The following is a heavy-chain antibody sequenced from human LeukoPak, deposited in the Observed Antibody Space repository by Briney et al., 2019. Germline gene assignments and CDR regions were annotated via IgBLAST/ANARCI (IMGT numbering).Heavy chain of an antibody. CDR2: ISAYNGNT. Sequence: ASVKVSCKASGYTFTSYGISWVRQAPGQGLEWMGWISAYNGNTNYAQKLQGRVSMTTDTSTSTAYMELRSLRSDDTAVYYCARDSGITMIVVAPDYWGQGTLVTVSS. J-gene: IGHJ4*02. V-gene: IGHV1-18*01. D-gene: IGHD3-22*01. CDR3: ARDSGITMIVVAPDY. CDR1: GYTFTSYG.